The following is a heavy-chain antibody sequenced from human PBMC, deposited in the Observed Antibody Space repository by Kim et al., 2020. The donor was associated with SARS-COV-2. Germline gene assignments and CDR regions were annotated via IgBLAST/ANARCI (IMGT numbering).Heavy chain of an antibody. Sequence: SETLSLTCTVSGGSISSYYWSWIRQPPGKGLEWIGYIYYSGSTNYNPSLKSRVTISVDTSKNQFSLKLSSVTAADTAVYYCARYSGSYYVVGWFDPWGQGTLVTVSS. CDR3: ARYSGSYYVVGWFDP. D-gene: IGHD1-26*01. CDR1: GGSISSYY. CDR2: IYYSGST. V-gene: IGHV4-59*01. J-gene: IGHJ5*02.